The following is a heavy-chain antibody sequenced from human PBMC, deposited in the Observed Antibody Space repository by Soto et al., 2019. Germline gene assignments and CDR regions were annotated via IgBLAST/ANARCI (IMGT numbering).Heavy chain of an antibody. Sequence: GSLRLSCAASGFTFSSYAMSWVRQAPGKGLEWVSAISGSGGSTYYADSVKGRFTISRDNSKNTLYLQMNSLRAEDTAVYYCAKDSPMKFYSSGWYYFDYWGQGTLVTVSS. V-gene: IGHV3-23*01. CDR1: GFTFSSYA. CDR2: ISGSGGST. J-gene: IGHJ4*02. CDR3: AKDSPMKFYSSGWYYFDY. D-gene: IGHD6-19*01.